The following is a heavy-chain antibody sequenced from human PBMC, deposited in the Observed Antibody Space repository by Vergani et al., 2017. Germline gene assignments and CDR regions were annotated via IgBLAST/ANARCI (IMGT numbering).Heavy chain of an antibody. CDR1: GYTFTSYD. CDR3: ARGRRGCSSTSCYKYYFDY. V-gene: IGHV1-8*01. CDR2: MNPNSGNT. J-gene: IGHJ4*02. Sequence: QVQLVQSGAEVKKPGASVKVSCKASGYTFTSYDINWVRQATGQGLEWMGWMNPNSGNTGYAQKFQGRVTMTRKTSISTAYMELSSLRSEDTAVYYCARGRRGCSSTSCYKYYFDYWGQGTLVTVSS. D-gene: IGHD2-2*01.